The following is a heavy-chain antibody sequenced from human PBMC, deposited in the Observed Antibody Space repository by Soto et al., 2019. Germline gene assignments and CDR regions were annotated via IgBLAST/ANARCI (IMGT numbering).Heavy chain of an antibody. D-gene: IGHD3-16*01. CDR2: ISPYSGNT. CDR3: AMVDNYVTPTPQDV. J-gene: IGHJ6*02. CDR1: GYIFVNYG. V-gene: IGHV1-18*01. Sequence: QVQLVQSGDEVRKPGSSVKVSCKASGYIFVNYGIAWVRQAPGQGLEWMGWISPYSGNTHYASKVQGRLTKTTDTXXRTADMALGSLTSDDTAVYYCAMVDNYVTPTPQDVWGQGTTVTVSS.